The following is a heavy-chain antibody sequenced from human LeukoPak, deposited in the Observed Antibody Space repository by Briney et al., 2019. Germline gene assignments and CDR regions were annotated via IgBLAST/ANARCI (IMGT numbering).Heavy chain of an antibody. Sequence: SESLSLTCAVSGDSFSSHYWTWIRQPPGKGLECSGYISYIGSTNYNPSLKSRVTISIDTSKNQFSLKLSSVTAADTAVYYCARDLVTVTKGFDIWGQGTMVSVSS. V-gene: IGHV4-59*11. J-gene: IGHJ3*02. CDR3: ARDLVTVTKGFDI. CDR1: GDSFSSHY. CDR2: ISYIGST. D-gene: IGHD4-17*01.